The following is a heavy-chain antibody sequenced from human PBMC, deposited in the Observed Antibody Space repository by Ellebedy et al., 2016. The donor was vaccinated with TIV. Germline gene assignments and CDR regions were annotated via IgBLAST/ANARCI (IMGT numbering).Heavy chain of an antibody. J-gene: IGHJ4*02. Sequence: GESLKTSCAASGFTFSSYAMSWVRQAPGKGLEWVSTITGGGDNTYYADSVKGRFTVSRDNSKNTLYLQMNSLRAADTAVYYCAKDLYGDYVVDYWGQGTLVTVSS. V-gene: IGHV3-23*01. D-gene: IGHD4-17*01. CDR1: GFTFSSYA. CDR3: AKDLYGDYVVDY. CDR2: ITGGGDNT.